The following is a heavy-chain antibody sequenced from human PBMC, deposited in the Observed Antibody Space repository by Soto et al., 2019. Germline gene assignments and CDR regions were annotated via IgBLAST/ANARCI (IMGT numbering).Heavy chain of an antibody. J-gene: IGHJ4*02. CDR2: IGPESGAT. CDR1: GYTFTGHY. V-gene: IGHV1-2*02. Sequence: ASVKVSCKASGYTFTGHYIHWVRQAPEQGPEWMGEIGPESGATRYAQKFQGRVTMTRDTSITTVYMELKDLSPDDTAVYYCGRGRSGQIVVFYWGQGTPVTVSS. CDR3: GRGRSGQIVVFY. D-gene: IGHD3-22*01.